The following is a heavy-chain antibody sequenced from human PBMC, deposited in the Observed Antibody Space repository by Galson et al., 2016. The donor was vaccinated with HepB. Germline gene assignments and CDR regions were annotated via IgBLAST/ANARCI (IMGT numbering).Heavy chain of an antibody. D-gene: IGHD1-26*01. CDR1: GYTFTSYS. J-gene: IGHJ4*02. Sequence: SVKVSCKASGYTFTSYSIHWVRQSPGQGLEWMGIINPSGDSTSYAQNFQGRVTMTRDTSTSTVYMDLSSLRSEDTAVYFCARGSDDGSSSSFDYWGQGTLVTVSS. CDR2: INPSGDST. CDR3: ARGSDDGSSSSFDY. V-gene: IGHV1-46*01.